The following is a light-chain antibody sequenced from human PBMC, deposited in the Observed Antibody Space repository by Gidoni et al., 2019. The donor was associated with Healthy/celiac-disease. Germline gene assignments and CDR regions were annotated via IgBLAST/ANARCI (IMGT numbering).Light chain of an antibody. J-gene: IGKJ2*01. CDR1: QGISSY. V-gene: IGKV1-9*01. Sequence: DIQLTQSPSFLSASVGDRVTITCRASQGISSYLAWSQQKPGKAPKLLIYAASTLQSGVPSRFSGRGSGTDFTLTISSLQPEEFAPYYCQQLTSYLYTFGQGTKLEIK. CDR2: AAS. CDR3: QQLTSYLYT.